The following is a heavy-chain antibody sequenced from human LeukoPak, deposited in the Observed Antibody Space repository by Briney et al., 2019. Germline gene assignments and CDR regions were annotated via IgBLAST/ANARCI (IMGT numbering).Heavy chain of an antibody. Sequence: GGSLRLSCAASGFIFTDFGMNWVRQAPGKGLEWLATISQNGNEIYYVDSVRGRFTISRDNAQNSLYLQMNSLRAEDTAMYYCARATIAVAGIDYWGQGTLVTVSS. CDR1: GFIFTDFG. V-gene: IGHV3-7*05. D-gene: IGHD6-19*01. CDR2: ISQNGNEI. J-gene: IGHJ4*02. CDR3: ARATIAVAGIDY.